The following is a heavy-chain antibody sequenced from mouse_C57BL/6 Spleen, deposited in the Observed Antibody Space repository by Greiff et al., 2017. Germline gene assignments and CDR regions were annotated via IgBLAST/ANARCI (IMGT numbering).Heavy chain of an antibody. CDR3: TTLRDYDDY. D-gene: IGHD2-4*01. CDR1: GFNIKDDY. CDR2: IDPENGDT. Sequence: EVQLVESGAELVRPGASVKLSCTASGFNIKDDYMHWVKQRPEQGLEWIGWIDPENGDTEYASKFQGKATITADTSSNTAYLQLSSLTSEDTAVYYCTTLRDYDDYWGQGTTLTVSS. V-gene: IGHV14-4*01. J-gene: IGHJ2*01.